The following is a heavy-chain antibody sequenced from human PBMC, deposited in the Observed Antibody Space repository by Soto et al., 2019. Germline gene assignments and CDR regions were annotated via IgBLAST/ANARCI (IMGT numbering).Heavy chain of an antibody. CDR2: ISATGAGT. J-gene: IGHJ4*02. CDR1: GFTFSTYA. CDR3: AKPGTLGGTNDYFDY. D-gene: IGHD1-26*01. V-gene: IGHV3-23*01. Sequence: EVQLLESGGGLVQPGGSLRLSCAASGFTFSTYAMSWVRQTPGKGLEWVSLISATGAGTSYADSVKGRFTISRDNSDNTMYLQMISLSAEDTAVYYCAKPGTLGGTNDYFDYWGQGTLVTVSS.